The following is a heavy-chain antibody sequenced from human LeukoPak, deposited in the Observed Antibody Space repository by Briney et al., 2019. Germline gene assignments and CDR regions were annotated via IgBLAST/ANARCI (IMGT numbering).Heavy chain of an antibody. CDR3: ARDSYGSGSSYNDYYYYMDV. J-gene: IGHJ6*03. D-gene: IGHD3-10*01. V-gene: IGHV4-59*01. CDR1: GGSISSYY. Sequence: AGTLSLTCTVSGGSISSYYCSWFRQPPGRGLAWMGYIYYSETTNYNSSLKSRVTISVDTSKNQYSLKLSSVTPADTAVYYCARDSYGSGSSYNDYYYYMDVWGKGTTVTIS. CDR2: IYYSETT.